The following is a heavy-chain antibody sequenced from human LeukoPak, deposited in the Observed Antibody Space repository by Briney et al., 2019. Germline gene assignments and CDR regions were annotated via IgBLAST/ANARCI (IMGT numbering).Heavy chain of an antibody. V-gene: IGHV1-18*01. CDR3: ARVKVVPAAIGDDP. Sequence: ASVKVSCKASGYTFTSYGISWVRQAPGQGLEWMGWISSYNGNTNYAQKLQGRVTMTTDTSTSTAYMELRSLRSDDTAVYYCARVKVVPAAIGDDPWGQGTLVTVSS. D-gene: IGHD2-2*02. CDR2: ISSYNGNT. J-gene: IGHJ5*02. CDR1: GYTFTSYG.